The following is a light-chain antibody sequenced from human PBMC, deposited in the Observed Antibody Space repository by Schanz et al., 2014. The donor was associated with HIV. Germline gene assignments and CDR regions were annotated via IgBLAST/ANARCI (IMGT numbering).Light chain of an antibody. V-gene: IGKV3-15*01. Sequence: EIVMTQSPATLSVSPGERATLSCRASQTVSANLAWYQQKPGQAPRLLIYGASIRATGFPVRFSGSGSGTEFTLTISNLQSEDFAVYFCQQYSNWPFTFGQGTRLEIK. CDR2: GAS. CDR3: QQYSNWPFT. J-gene: IGKJ5*01. CDR1: QTVSAN.